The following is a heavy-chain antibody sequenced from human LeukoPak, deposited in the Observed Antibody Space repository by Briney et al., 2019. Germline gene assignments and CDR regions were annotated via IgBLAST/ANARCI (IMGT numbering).Heavy chain of an antibody. CDR1: GFTFSSYA. V-gene: IGHV3-30*02. CDR3: AKDVYGSGWYGSFDF. D-gene: IGHD6-19*01. Sequence: GGSLRLSCAASGFTFSSYAMHWVRQAPGKGLEWVAFIRYDGSNKYYVDSVKGRFTISRDNSKNTLYLRMNRLRAEETAVYYCAKDVYGSGWYGSFDFWGQGTLVTVSS. CDR2: IRYDGSNK. J-gene: IGHJ4*02.